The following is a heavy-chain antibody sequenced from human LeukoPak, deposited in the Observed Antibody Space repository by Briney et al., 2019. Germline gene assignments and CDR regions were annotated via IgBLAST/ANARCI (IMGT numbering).Heavy chain of an antibody. Sequence: SETLSLTCAVYGGSFSGYYWSWIRQPPGKGLEWIGEINHSGSTNYNPSLKSRVTISVDTSKNQFSLKLSSVTAADTAVYYCAQGGCSDGSCYPLGYWGQGTLVTVSS. D-gene: IGHD2-15*01. CDR1: GGSFSGYY. CDR2: INHSGST. V-gene: IGHV4-34*01. J-gene: IGHJ4*02. CDR3: AQGGCSDGSCYPLGY.